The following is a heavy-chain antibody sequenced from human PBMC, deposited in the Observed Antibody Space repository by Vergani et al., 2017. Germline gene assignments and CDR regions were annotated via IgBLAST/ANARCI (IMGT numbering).Heavy chain of an antibody. CDR2: TYYRSKWYN. CDR3: ARASHVLGGPTLYWYFDL. CDR1: GDSVSSNSAA. D-gene: IGHD3-3*01. Sequence: QVQLQHSGPGLVKPSQTLSLTCAISGDSVSSNSAAWNWIRQSPSRGLEWLGRTYYRSKWYNDYAVSVKSRITINPDTSKNQFSLQLNSVTPEDTAVYYCARASHVLGGPTLYWYFDLWGRGTLVTVSS. J-gene: IGHJ2*01. V-gene: IGHV6-1*01.